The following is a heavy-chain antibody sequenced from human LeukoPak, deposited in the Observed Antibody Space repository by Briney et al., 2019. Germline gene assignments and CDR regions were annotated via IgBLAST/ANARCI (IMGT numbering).Heavy chain of an antibody. Sequence: GGSLRLSCAASGFTFSSYWMHWVRQAPGKGLLWVSRINSDGSSTSYVDSVKGRFTISRDNAKNTLYLQMNSLRAEDTAVYYCARRIAAAAAPYYFDYWGQGTLVTVSS. CDR1: GFTFSSYW. CDR2: INSDGSST. CDR3: ARRIAAAAAPYYFDY. J-gene: IGHJ4*02. V-gene: IGHV3-74*01. D-gene: IGHD6-13*01.